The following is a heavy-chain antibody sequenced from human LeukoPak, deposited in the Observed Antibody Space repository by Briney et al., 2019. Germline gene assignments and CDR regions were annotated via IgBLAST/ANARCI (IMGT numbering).Heavy chain of an antibody. D-gene: IGHD5-18*01. CDR2: IWYDGTNK. V-gene: IGHV3-33*01. Sequence: GGSLRLSCAASGFSFSSYGMHWVRQAPGKGLEWVAVIWYDGTNKYYADSVKGRFTISRDNYKNTLYLQMNSLRAEDTAAYYCARDQRGFSYSKYYFDYWGQGTLVTVSS. J-gene: IGHJ4*02. CDR3: ARDQRGFSYSKYYFDY. CDR1: GFSFSSYG.